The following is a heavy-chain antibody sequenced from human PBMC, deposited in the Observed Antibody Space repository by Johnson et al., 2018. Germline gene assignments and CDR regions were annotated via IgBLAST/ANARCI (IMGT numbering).Heavy chain of an antibody. CDR1: GFTFDDYA. V-gene: IGHV3-9*01. D-gene: IGHD1-26*01. CDR2: ISWYSGSI. J-gene: IGHJ6*03. CDR3: GKGVGVGARDYYYYMDV. Sequence: VQLVEAGGGLVQPGRSLRLSCAASGFTFDDYAMHWVLQAPGTGLEWVSGISWYSGSIGSVDSLQGRCTIPRDNAKNSLYLQMNSLRREDTALYYCGKGVGVGARDYYYYMDVWGKGTTVTVSS.